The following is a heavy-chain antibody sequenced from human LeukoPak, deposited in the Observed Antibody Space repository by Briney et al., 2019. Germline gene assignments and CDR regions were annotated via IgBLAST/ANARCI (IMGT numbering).Heavy chain of an antibody. V-gene: IGHV4-59*12. Sequence: SETLSLTCTVSGGSISSYYWSWIRQPPGKGLEWIGYIYYSGSTNYNPSLKSRVTISVDTSKNQFSLKMRSVTAADTAVYYCARARETVPIDYWGQGTLVTVSS. CDR3: ARARETVPIDY. CDR2: IYYSGST. CDR1: GGSISSYY. D-gene: IGHD4-11*01. J-gene: IGHJ4*02.